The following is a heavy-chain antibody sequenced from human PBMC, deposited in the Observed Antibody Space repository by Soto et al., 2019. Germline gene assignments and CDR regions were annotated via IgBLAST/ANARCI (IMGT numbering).Heavy chain of an antibody. D-gene: IGHD5-18*01. CDR2: IYYSGST. CDR1: WGSISRYC. Sequence: PFGTLCPTWTVPWGSISRYCWRWIRQAQGKGLERIGYIYYSGSTNYNPTLKSRVTISVDTPTNQFSLKLSSVTAAGTAVYSCARRYGSSFDSWGQGTLVTVSS. CDR3: ARRYGSSFDS. J-gene: IGHJ4*02. V-gene: IGHV4-59*08.